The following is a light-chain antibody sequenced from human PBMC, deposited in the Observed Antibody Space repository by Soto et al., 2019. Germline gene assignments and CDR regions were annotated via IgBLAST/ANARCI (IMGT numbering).Light chain of an antibody. CDR1: QSVSGN. J-gene: IGKJ1*01. CDR2: DVS. CDR3: QQRSNWPRT. V-gene: IGKV3-11*01. Sequence: EIVMTQSPATLSVASGERATLSCRASQSVSGNLAWYQQKPGQAPRLLIYDVSNRATGIPARFSGSGSGTDFTLTISSLEPEDFAVYYCQQRSNWPRTFGQGTKVDIK.